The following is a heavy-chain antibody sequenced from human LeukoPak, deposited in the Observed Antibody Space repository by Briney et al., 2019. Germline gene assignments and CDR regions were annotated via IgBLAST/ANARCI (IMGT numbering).Heavy chain of an antibody. CDR2: IYPGGSDT. CDR1: GYSFTSYW. D-gene: IGHD2-15*01. Sequence: GESLKISCKASGYSFTSYWIGWVRQMPGKGLEFMGIIYPGGSDTRYSPSFQGQVTISADKSISTAYLQWSSLKASDTAMYYCARPQVYCSGGSCYFIFDYWGQGTLVTVSS. J-gene: IGHJ4*02. V-gene: IGHV5-51*01. CDR3: ARPQVYCSGGSCYFIFDY.